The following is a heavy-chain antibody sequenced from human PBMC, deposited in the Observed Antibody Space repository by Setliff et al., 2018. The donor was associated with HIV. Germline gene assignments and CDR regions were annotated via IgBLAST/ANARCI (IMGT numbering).Heavy chain of an antibody. CDR2: VYPDDSDS. D-gene: IGHD5-18*01. V-gene: IGHV5-51*01. CDR3: TVHTALDC. J-gene: IGHJ4*02. Sequence: PGESLKISCRGSGYNFASHWIAWVRQMPGKGLEWMGIVYPDDSDSRYSPSFQGQVTISRDDSENTLYLQMNGLKTEDTAVYYCTVHTALDCWGQGTLVTVSS. CDR1: GYNFASHW.